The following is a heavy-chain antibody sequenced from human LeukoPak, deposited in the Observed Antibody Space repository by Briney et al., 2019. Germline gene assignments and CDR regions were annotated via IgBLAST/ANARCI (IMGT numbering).Heavy chain of an antibody. Sequence: SETLSLTCTVSGGSISSYYWSWIRQPPGKGLEWIGYIYYSGSTNYNPSLKSRVTISVDTSKNQFSLKLSYVTAADTAVYYCARVNPYGDDKFDYWGQGTLVTVSS. J-gene: IGHJ4*02. CDR1: GGSISSYY. CDR2: IYYSGST. V-gene: IGHV4-59*08. D-gene: IGHD4-17*01. CDR3: ARVNPYGDDKFDY.